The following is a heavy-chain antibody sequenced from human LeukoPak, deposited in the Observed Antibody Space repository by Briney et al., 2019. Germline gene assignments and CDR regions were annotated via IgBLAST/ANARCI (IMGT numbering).Heavy chain of an antibody. CDR1: GGSFSGYY. CDR3: ARASWYSSGWYLFDY. J-gene: IGHJ4*02. Sequence: SETLSLTCAVYGGSFSGYYWSWIRQPPGKGLEWIGEINHSGSTNYNPSLKSRVTISVDTSKNQFSLKPSSVTAADTAVYYCARASWYSSGWYLFDYWGQGTLVTVSS. D-gene: IGHD6-19*01. V-gene: IGHV4-34*01. CDR2: INHSGST.